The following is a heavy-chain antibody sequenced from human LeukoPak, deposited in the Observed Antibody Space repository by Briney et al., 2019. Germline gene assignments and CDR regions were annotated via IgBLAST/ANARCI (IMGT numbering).Heavy chain of an antibody. CDR2: IIPIFGTA. D-gene: IGHD1-26*01. CDR1: GGTFSSYA. J-gene: IGHJ4*02. V-gene: IGHV1-69*13. CDR3: ARNIRETGTFEY. Sequence: SVKVSCKASGGTFSSYAISWVRQAPGQGLEWMGGIIPIFGTANYAQKFQGRVTITADESTSTAYMELSSLRSEDTAVYYCARNIRETGTFEYGGQGTLVTVSS.